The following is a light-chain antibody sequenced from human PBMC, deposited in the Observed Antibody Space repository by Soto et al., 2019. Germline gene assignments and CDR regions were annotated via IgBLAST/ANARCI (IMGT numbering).Light chain of an antibody. J-gene: IGKJ2*01. V-gene: IGKV3-15*01. Sequence: EIVMTQSPATLSVSPGERATRSCRASQSVNTNLAWYQQKPGRAPRLLIHGASTRATGIPARFSGSGSGTEFTLNISSLQSEDFAVYYCQQYNNWPPHTFGQGTKLEIK. CDR2: GAS. CDR3: QQYNNWPPHT. CDR1: QSVNTN.